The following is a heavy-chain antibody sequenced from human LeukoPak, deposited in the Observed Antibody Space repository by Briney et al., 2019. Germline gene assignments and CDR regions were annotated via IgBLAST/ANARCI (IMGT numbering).Heavy chain of an antibody. J-gene: IGHJ4*02. Sequence: ASVKVSCKASGYTFISYDINWVRQAAGQGLEWMGWMNPNSANTGYAEKFPGRVSMTRNNPISTAYMELSGLRSEDTAVYYCARDSSGYYPGGDYWGQGTLVTVSS. CDR3: ARDSSGYYPGGDY. V-gene: IGHV1-8*01. D-gene: IGHD3-22*01. CDR2: MNPNSANT. CDR1: GYTFISYD.